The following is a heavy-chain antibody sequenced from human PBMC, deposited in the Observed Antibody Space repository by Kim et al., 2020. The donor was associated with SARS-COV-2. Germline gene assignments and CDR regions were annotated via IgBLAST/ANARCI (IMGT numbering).Heavy chain of an antibody. CDR3: ARSQYYFGSGIDY. V-gene: IGHV4-34*01. D-gene: IGHD3-10*01. J-gene: IGHJ4*02. Sequence: NSNPFLRSRVTISVDTSKNQFSLKLSSGTAADRAVYYCARSQYYFGSGIDYWGQGTLVTVSS.